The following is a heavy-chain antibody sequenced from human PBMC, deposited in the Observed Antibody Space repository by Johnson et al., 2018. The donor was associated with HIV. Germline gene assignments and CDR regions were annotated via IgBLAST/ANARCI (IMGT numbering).Heavy chain of an antibody. V-gene: IGHV3-20*04. CDR3: ARGGAYCGGDCNAFDI. D-gene: IGHD2-21*02. CDR2: INWNGYST. Sequence: VQLVESGGGLVQPGGSLRLSCAASGFTFDDFAMSWVRQVPGKVLEWVSGINWNGYSTGHADSVKGRFTISRDNSKNTLYLQMNSRRAEDTAVYYCARGGAYCGGDCNAFDIWGQGTMVTVSS. CDR1: GFTFDDFA. J-gene: IGHJ3*02.